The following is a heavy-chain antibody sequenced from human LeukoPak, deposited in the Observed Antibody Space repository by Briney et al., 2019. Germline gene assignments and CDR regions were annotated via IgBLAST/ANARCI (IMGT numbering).Heavy chain of an antibody. Sequence: SETLSLTCTVSGGSISSYYWSWIRQPPGKGLEWIGYISYSGSINYNPSLKSRVTISVDTSKNQFSLKLSPVTAADTAVYYCARVGVDYSGNIIKYFFDYWGQGTLVTVSS. CDR3: ARVGVDYSGNIIKYFFDY. J-gene: IGHJ4*02. CDR2: ISYSGSI. V-gene: IGHV4-59*01. CDR1: GGSISSYY. D-gene: IGHD4-23*01.